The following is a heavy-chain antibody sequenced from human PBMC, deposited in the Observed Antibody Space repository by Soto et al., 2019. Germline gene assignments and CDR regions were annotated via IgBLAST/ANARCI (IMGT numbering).Heavy chain of an antibody. CDR1: GGSFSGYY. Sequence: QVQLQQWGAGLLKPSETLSLTCAVYGGSFSGYYWSWLRQPPGKGLERIGEINHSASTNYNPSLKSRVTISVDTAKNQYSLKLSSVTAAVTAVYYCARGHTVTDFDYWGQGTLVTVSS. J-gene: IGHJ4*02. V-gene: IGHV4-34*01. CDR2: INHSAST. D-gene: IGHD4-4*01. CDR3: ARGHTVTDFDY.